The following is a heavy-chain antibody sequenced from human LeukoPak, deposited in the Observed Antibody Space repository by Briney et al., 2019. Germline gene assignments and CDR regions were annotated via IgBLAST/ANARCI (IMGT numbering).Heavy chain of an antibody. V-gene: IGHV4-59*01. CDR1: GGSISSYY. CDR3: ASGGDWNYGGYYFDY. Sequence: SETLSLTRTVSGGSISSYYWSWIRQPPGKGLEWIGYIYYSGSTNYNPSLKSRVTISVDTSKNQFSLKLSSVTAADTAVYYCASGGDWNYGGYYFDYWGQGTLVTVSS. D-gene: IGHD1-7*01. J-gene: IGHJ4*02. CDR2: IYYSGST.